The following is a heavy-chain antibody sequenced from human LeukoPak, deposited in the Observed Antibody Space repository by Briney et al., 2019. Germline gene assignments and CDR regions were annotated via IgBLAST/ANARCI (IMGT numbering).Heavy chain of an antibody. J-gene: IGHJ6*03. CDR2: IYYSGSN. CDR3: ARGLGGYCSSTSCYYYYYMDV. CDR1: GGSISSSGYY. Sequence: PSETLSLTCTVSGGSISSSGYYWSWIRQHPGKGLVWIGYIYYSGSNYYNPSLKSPVPISVYKSKNQFSLKLSSVAAADTAGYYCARGLGGYCSSTSCYYYYYMDVWGKGTTVTVSS. V-gene: IGHV4-31*01. D-gene: IGHD2-2*01.